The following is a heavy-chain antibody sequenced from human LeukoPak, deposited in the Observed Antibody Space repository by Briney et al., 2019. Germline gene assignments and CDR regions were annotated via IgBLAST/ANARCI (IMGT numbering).Heavy chain of an antibody. D-gene: IGHD1-26*01. CDR3: ARGKWELLKGDAFDI. J-gene: IGHJ3*02. Sequence: GGSLRLSCAASGCTFSSYDMHWVRQATGKGLEWVSAIGTAGDTYYPGSVKGRFTISRENAKNSLYLQMNSLRAEDTAVYYCARGKWELLKGDAFDIWGQGTMVTVSS. CDR2: IGTAGDT. V-gene: IGHV3-13*01. CDR1: GCTFSSYD.